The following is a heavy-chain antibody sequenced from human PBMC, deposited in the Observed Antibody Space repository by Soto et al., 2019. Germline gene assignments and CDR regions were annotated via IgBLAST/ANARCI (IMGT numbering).Heavy chain of an antibody. J-gene: IGHJ4*02. CDR1: GYTFTSYG. Sequence: QVQLVQSGAEVKKPGASVKVSCKASGYTFTSYGISWVRQAPGQGLEWMGWISAYNGNTNYAQKLQGRVTMTTDTSTSTAYMELRSLRSDDTAVYYCARVEIPAIVAAYSSDFDYWGQGTLVTVSS. V-gene: IGHV1-18*01. CDR3: ARVEIPAIVAAYSSDFDY. D-gene: IGHD5-12*01. CDR2: ISAYNGNT.